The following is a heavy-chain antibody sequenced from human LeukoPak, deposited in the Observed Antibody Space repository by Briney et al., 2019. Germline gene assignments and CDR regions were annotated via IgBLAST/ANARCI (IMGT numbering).Heavy chain of an antibody. J-gene: IGHJ6*02. CDR2: ISHDDSDT. CDR1: GFTFTDYG. V-gene: IGHV3-30*03. Sequence: PGGSLRLSCAAAGFTFTDYGMQWVRQAPGKGLEWVAVISHDDSDTYYANSVKGRFTISRDNSKNTLYLQMGSLRAEDMAVYYCARDPGDVWGQGTTVTVSS. CDR3: ARDPGDV.